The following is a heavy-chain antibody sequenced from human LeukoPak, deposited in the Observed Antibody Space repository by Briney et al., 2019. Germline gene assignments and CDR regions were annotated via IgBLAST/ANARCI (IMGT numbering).Heavy chain of an antibody. CDR3: ASVSAGTDAFDI. D-gene: IGHD6-13*01. Sequence: NPSETLSLTCTVSGGSISSYYWSWIRQPPGKGLEWIGYIYYSGSTNYNPSLKSRVTISVDTSRNQFSLKLSSVTAADTAVYYCASVSAGTDAFDIWGQGTMVTVSS. V-gene: IGHV4-59*08. CDR2: IYYSGST. J-gene: IGHJ3*02. CDR1: GGSISSYY.